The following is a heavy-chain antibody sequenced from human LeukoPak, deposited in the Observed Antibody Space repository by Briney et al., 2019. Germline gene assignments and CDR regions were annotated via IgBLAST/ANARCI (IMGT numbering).Heavy chain of an antibody. J-gene: IGHJ4*02. D-gene: IGHD3-3*01. CDR2: ISSSSSYI. CDR1: GFTFSSYS. CDR3: AKGPRGDFWSGSLLDY. Sequence: GGSLRLSCAASGFTFSSYSMNWVRQAPGKGLEWVSSISSSSSYIYYADSVKGRFTISRDNAKNSLYLQMNSLRAEDTAVYYCAKGPRGDFWSGSLLDYWGQGTLVTVSS. V-gene: IGHV3-21*04.